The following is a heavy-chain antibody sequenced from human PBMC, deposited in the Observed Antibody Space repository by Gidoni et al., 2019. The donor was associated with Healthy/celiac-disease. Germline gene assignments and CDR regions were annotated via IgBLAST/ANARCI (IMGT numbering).Heavy chain of an antibody. Sequence: QVQLQQWGAGLLKPSETLSLTCAVYGGSFSGYYWSWIRQPPGKGLEWIGEINHSGSTNYNPSLKSRVTISVDTSKNQFSLKLSSVTAADTAVYYCATILYCSSTSCYKSGAFDIWGQGTMVTVSS. CDR2: INHSGST. V-gene: IGHV4-34*01. CDR3: ATILYCSSTSCYKSGAFDI. CDR1: GGSFSGYY. J-gene: IGHJ3*02. D-gene: IGHD2-2*02.